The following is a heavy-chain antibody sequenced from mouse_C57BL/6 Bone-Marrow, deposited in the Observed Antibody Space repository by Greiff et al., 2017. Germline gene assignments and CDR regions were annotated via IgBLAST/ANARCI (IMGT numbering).Heavy chain of an antibody. J-gene: IGHJ3*01. Sequence: EVKVEESGPGLVKPSQSLSLTCSVTGYSITSGYYWNWIRQFPGNKLEWMGYISYDGSNNYNPSLKNRISITRDTSKNQFFLKLNSVTTEDTATYYCARGRKTGFAYWGQGTLVTVSA. V-gene: IGHV3-6*01. CDR3: ARGRKTGFAY. CDR2: ISYDGSN. CDR1: GYSITSGYY.